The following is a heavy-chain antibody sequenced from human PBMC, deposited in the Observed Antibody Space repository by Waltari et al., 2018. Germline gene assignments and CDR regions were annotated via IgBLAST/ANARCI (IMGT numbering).Heavy chain of an antibody. CDR2: INPKTGGT. CDR1: GYTLSDHY. D-gene: IGHD3-3*01. J-gene: IGHJ3*02. V-gene: IGHV1-2*02. CDR3: ARDLFPDFWSGYGFDI. Sequence: QVQLVQSGAEVKKPGASVRVSCKASGYTLSDHYISWLRQAPGQGLEWMGWINPKTGGTNPAQKFQGRVTMTRDTSISTVYMELTSLTSDDTAVYYCARDLFPDFWSGYGFDIWGQGTTVTVSS.